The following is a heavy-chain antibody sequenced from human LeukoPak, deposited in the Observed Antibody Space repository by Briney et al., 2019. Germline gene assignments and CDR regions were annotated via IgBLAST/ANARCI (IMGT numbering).Heavy chain of an antibody. CDR3: AKRGLGSSSWYEGFDY. V-gene: IGHV3-30*18. D-gene: IGHD6-13*01. CDR1: GFTFSRYG. J-gene: IGHJ4*02. CDR2: ISYDGSNK. Sequence: GRSLRLSCAASGFTFSRYGMHWVRQAPGKGLEWVAVISYDGSNKYYADSVKGRFTISRDNSKNTLYLQMNSLRAEDTAAYYCAKRGLGSSSWYEGFDYWGQGTLVTVSS.